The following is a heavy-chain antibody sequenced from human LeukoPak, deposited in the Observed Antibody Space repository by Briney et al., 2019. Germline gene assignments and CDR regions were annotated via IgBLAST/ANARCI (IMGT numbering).Heavy chain of an antibody. CDR2: FYYSGST. J-gene: IGHJ4*02. V-gene: IGHV4-30-4*07. D-gene: IGHD3-22*01. Sequence: SQTLSLTCAVSGGSISRGGYSWSWIRQPPGKGLEWIGYFYYSGSTNYNPSLKSRVTISVDTSKNQFSLRLSSVTAADTAVYYCARVTGYMIEDYFDYWGQGTLVTVSS. CDR3: ARVTGYMIEDYFDY. CDR1: GGSISRGGYS.